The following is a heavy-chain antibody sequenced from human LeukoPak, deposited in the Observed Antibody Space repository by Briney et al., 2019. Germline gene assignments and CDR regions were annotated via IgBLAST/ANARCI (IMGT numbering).Heavy chain of an antibody. CDR3: ARWRYYDFWSGYYTGIRGSYYFDY. D-gene: IGHD3-3*01. CDR2: IYYTGST. J-gene: IGHJ4*02. Sequence: KPSETLSLTCSVSGGSIGTYYWTWIRQPPGKGLEWIGYIYYTGSTNYNPSLKSRATISVDTSKNQFSLKLSSVTAADTAVYYCARWRYYDFWSGYYTGIRGSYYFDYWGQGTLVTVSS. CDR1: GGSIGTYY. V-gene: IGHV4-59*12.